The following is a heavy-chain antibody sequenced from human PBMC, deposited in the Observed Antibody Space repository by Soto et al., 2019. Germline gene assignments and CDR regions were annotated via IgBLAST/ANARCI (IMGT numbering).Heavy chain of an antibody. D-gene: IGHD3-22*01. CDR1: GGTFSSYA. CDR3: ASHPTYDSSGYYYDY. CDR2: IIPIFGTA. Sequence: SVKVSCRASGGTFSSYAISWVRQAPGQGLEWMGGIIPIFGTANYAQKFQGRVTITADESTSTAYMELSSLRSEDTAVYYCASHPTYDSSGYYYDYWGQGTLVTVSS. J-gene: IGHJ4*02. V-gene: IGHV1-69*13.